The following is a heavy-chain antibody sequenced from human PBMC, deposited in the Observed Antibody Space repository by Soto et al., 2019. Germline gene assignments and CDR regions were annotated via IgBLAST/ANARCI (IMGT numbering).Heavy chain of an antibody. CDR3: ARDQSPWSSTYYGDYNYYGMDV. J-gene: IGHJ6*02. V-gene: IGHV1-69*01. Sequence: QVQRVQSGAEVKKPGSSVKVSCKASGGVFASYAFSWVRQAPGQGLEGVGGIIPLFDKTNYAQKFQGRVTITADEATSTGYMELSGIRSEETAVYFCARDQSPWSSTYYGDYNYYGMDVWGQGATGTVSS. CDR1: GGVFASYA. CDR2: IIPLFDKT. D-gene: IGHD4-4*01.